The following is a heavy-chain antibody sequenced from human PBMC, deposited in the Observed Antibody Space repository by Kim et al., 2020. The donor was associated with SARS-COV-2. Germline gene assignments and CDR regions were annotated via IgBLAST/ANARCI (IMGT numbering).Heavy chain of an antibody. D-gene: IGHD3-16*01. J-gene: IGHJ3*02. V-gene: IGHV1-69*04. Sequence: NYAQKFQGRVTITADKSTSSAYMELSSLRSEDTAVYYCARDLTSNDAFDIWGQGTMVTVSS. CDR3: ARDLTSNDAFDI.